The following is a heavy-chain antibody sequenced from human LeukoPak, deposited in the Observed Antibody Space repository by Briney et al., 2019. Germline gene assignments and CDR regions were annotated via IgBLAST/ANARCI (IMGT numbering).Heavy chain of an antibody. CDR2: IYTSGST. CDR1: GGSISSYY. CDR3: ARHFGVPAAIPLPPDAFDI. J-gene: IGHJ3*02. Sequence: SETLSLTCTVSGGSISSYYWSWIRQPPGKGLEWIGYIYTSGSTNYNPSLKSRVTISVDTSKNQFSLKLSSVTAADTAVYYCARHFGVPAAIPLPPDAFDIWGQGTMVTVPS. V-gene: IGHV4-4*09. D-gene: IGHD2-2*02.